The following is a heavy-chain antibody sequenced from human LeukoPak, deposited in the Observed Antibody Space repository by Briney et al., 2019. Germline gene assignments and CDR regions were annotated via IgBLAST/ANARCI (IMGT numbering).Heavy chain of an antibody. V-gene: IGHV3-21*01. Sequence: GGPLRLSCAVSGFTFSSYSMNWVRQAPGKGLEWVSSISSSSSYIYYADPEKGRFTISRDNAKNSLYLQMNSLRAEDTAVYYCARVNHEGPYGSFDYWGQGTLVTVSS. D-gene: IGHD3-10*01. CDR1: GFTFSSYS. CDR3: ARVNHEGPYGSFDY. CDR2: ISSSSSYI. J-gene: IGHJ4*02.